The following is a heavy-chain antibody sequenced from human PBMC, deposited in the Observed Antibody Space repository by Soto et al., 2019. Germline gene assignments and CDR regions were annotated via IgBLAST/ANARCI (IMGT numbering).Heavy chain of an antibody. V-gene: IGHV4-39*01. CDR2: IYYSGCT. D-gene: IGHD3-10*01. J-gene: IGHJ3*02. Sequence: QLQLQESGPGLVKPSETLSLTCTVSGGSISSSSYYWRWIRQPPGKGLERIGCIYYSGCTYSNPSRKSRVSISLDTRKHQFALKLSSVTHPDSAGHDCVSICIVRGRDFDIWGQETMVAVCS. CDR3: VSICIVRGRDFDI. CDR1: GGSISSSSYY.